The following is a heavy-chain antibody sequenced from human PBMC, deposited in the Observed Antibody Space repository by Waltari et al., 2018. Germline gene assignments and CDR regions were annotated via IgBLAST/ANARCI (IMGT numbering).Heavy chain of an antibody. Sequence: EVQLVESGGGLVQPGGSLRLSCAASGFTFSSYAMSWVRQAPGTGLEGVSAISGSGGSTYYADSVKGRFTISRDNSKNTLYLQMNSLRAEDTAVYYCAKDLEHDKRFWSGYYEGDAFDIWGQGTMVTVSS. J-gene: IGHJ3*02. V-gene: IGHV3-23*04. D-gene: IGHD3-3*01. CDR2: ISGSGGST. CDR3: AKDLEHDKRFWSGYYEGDAFDI. CDR1: GFTFSSYA.